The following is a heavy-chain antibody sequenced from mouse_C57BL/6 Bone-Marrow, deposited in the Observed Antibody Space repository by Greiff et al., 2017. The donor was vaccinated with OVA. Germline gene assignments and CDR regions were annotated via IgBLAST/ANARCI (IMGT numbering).Heavy chain of an antibody. V-gene: IGHV1-59*01. CDR1: GYTFTSYW. J-gene: IGHJ3*01. CDR2: IDPSDSYT. Sequence: VQLQQSGAELVRPGTSVKLSCKASGYTFTSYWMHWVKQRPGQGLEWIGVIDPSDSYTNYNQKFKGKATLTVDTSSSTAYMQLSSLTSEDSAVYYWARRADGGQGTLVTVSA. CDR3: ARRAD.